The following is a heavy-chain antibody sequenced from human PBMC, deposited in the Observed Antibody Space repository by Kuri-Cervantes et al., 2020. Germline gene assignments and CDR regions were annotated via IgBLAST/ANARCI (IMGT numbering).Heavy chain of an antibody. CDR1: GFTFDDYA. D-gene: IGHD3-9*01. J-gene: IGHJ6*02. Sequence: GGSLRLSCAASGFTFDDYAMSWVRQAPGKGLEWVSAISGSGGSTYYADSVKGRFTISRDNSKNTLYLQMNSLRAEDTAVYYCRLRYFDWLGGMDVWGQGTTVTVSS. CDR3: RLRYFDWLGGMDV. V-gene: IGHV3-23*01. CDR2: ISGSGGST.